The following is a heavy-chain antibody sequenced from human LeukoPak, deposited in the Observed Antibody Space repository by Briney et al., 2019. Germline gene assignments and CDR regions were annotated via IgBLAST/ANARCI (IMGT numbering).Heavy chain of an antibody. J-gene: IGHJ4*02. D-gene: IGHD3-3*01. CDR3: TREGPGKLARGIRVVAQSDY. Sequence: GGSLRLSCAASGFTFSSYSRNWVRQAPGKGLEWVSYIRSSSSTIYYADSVKGRFTISRDNAKNSLYLQMNSLRAEDTAVYYCTREGPGKLARGIRVVAQSDYWGQGTLVTVSS. CDR1: GFTFSSYS. CDR2: IRSSSSTI. V-gene: IGHV3-48*01.